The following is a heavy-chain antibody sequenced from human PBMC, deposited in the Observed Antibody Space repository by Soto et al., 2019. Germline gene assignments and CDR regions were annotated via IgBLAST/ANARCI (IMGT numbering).Heavy chain of an antibody. CDR3: VKDRCLWSEDTCYFYGLDV. CDR2: MSYDSDTA. D-gene: IGHD2-21*01. J-gene: IGHJ6*02. V-gene: IGHV3-9*01. Sequence: EVKLVESGGGVVQPGRSLRLSCAASGFTFDDYAMFWVRQAPGKGLEWVSGMSYDSDTAAYADSVKGRFTISRDNAKNSLYLQMNSLTPEDTALYYCVKDRCLWSEDTCYFYGLDVWGQGTMVAVTS. CDR1: GFTFDDYA.